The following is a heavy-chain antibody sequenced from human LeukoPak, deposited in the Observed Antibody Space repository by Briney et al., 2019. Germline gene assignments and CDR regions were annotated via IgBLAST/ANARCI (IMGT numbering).Heavy chain of an antibody. CDR3: ARVRGYDSSGYYLYKDAFDI. Sequence: GGSLRLSCAASGFTFSSYAMHWVRQAPGKGLEWVAVISYDGSNKYYADSVKGRLTISRDNSKNTLYLQMNSLRAEDTAVYYCARVRGYDSSGYYLYKDAFDIWGQGTMVTVSS. V-gene: IGHV3-30*04. CDR1: GFTFSSYA. CDR2: ISYDGSNK. D-gene: IGHD3-22*01. J-gene: IGHJ3*02.